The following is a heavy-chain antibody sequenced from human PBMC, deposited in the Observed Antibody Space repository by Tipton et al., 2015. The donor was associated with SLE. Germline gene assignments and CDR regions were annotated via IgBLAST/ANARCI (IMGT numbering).Heavy chain of an antibody. CDR1: GGSISSGSYY. CDR2: IYTSGST. V-gene: IGHV4-61*09. Sequence: TLSLTCTVSGGSISSGSYYWSWIRQPAGKGLEWIGYIYTSGSTNYNPSLKSRLTISVDTSKNQFSLKLSSVTAADTAVYYCARRTRIAARSPFDYWGQGTLVTVSS. D-gene: IGHD6-6*01. J-gene: IGHJ4*02. CDR3: ARRTRIAARSPFDY.